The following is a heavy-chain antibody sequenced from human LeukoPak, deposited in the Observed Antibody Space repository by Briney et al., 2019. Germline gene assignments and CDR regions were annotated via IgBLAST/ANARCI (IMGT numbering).Heavy chain of an antibody. CDR1: GGTFSSNA. Sequence: SVKVSCKASGGTFSSNAISWVRQAPGQGLEWMGGIIPIFGTANYAQKFQGRVTITTDESTSTAYMELSSLRSEDTAVYYCARSMGSLDYFDYWGQGTLVTVSS. CDR3: ARSMGSLDYFDY. V-gene: IGHV1-69*05. D-gene: IGHD1-26*01. J-gene: IGHJ4*02. CDR2: IIPIFGTA.